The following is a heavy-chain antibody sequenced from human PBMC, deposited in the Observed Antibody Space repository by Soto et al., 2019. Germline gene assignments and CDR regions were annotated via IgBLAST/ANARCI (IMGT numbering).Heavy chain of an antibody. CDR3: ARVAVVVPAAMSTWFDP. D-gene: IGHD2-2*01. CDR2: IIPIFGTA. Sequence: ASVKVSCKASGGTFSSYAISWVRQAPGQGLEWMGGIIPIFGTANYAQKFQGRVTITADESTSTAYMELSSLRSEDTAVYYCARVAVVVPAAMSTWFDPWGQGTLVTVSS. V-gene: IGHV1-69*13. CDR1: GGTFSSYA. J-gene: IGHJ5*02.